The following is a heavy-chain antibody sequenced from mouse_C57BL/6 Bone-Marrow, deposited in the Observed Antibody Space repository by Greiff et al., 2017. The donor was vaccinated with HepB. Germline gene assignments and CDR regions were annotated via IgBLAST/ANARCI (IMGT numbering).Heavy chain of an antibody. Sequence: QVQLQQPGAELVKPGASVKMSCKASGYTFTSYWITWVKQRPGQGLEWIGDIYPGSGSTNYNEKFKSKATLTVDQSSSTAYMQLSSLTSEDSAVYYCARCLYYYGSSYWYFDVWGTGTTVTVSS. D-gene: IGHD1-1*01. V-gene: IGHV1-55*01. J-gene: IGHJ1*03. CDR1: GYTFTSYW. CDR2: IYPGSGST. CDR3: ARCLYYYGSSYWYFDV.